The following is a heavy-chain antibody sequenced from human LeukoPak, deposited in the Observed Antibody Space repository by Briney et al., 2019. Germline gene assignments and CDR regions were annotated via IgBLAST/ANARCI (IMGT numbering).Heavy chain of an antibody. CDR2: IYSGGST. CDR3: ASSLQFDY. V-gene: IGHV3-53*01. J-gene: IGHJ4*02. CDR1: GFTVSSNY. Sequence: AGGSLRLSCAASGFTVSSNYMSWVRQAPGKGLEWVSVIYSGGSTYYADSVKGRFTISRDNAKNTLYLQMNSLRAEDTAVYYCASSLQFDYWGQGTLVTVSS.